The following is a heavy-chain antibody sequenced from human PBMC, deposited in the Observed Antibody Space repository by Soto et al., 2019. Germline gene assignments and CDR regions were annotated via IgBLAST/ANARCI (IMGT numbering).Heavy chain of an antibody. CDR1: GFTFSSYG. D-gene: IGHD2-15*01. CDR2: IWYDESNK. CDR3: ARDISPEGLDY. V-gene: IGHV3-33*01. J-gene: IGHJ4*02. Sequence: GGSLRLSCAASGFTFSSYGMHWVRQAPGKGLEWVAVIWYDESNKYYADPVKGRFTVSRDNSKNTLYLQMNSLRAEDTAVYYCARDISPEGLDYWGQGTPVTVSS.